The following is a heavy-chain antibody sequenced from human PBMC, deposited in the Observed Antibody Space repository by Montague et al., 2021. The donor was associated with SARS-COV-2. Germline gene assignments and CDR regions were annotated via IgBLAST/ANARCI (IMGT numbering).Heavy chain of an antibody. V-gene: IGHV6-1*01. J-gene: IGHJ6*02. CDR3: TSGREGNYNVMDV. Sequence: CAISGDSVSSNSATWNWVRQFPSRGLEWLGRTYYRSKWYNDYAVSVRGRVTINPDTSKNQFSLQLNSLTPEDTAIYYCTSGREGNYNVMDVWGQGTTVTVSS. CDR2: TYYRSKWYN. CDR1: GDSVSSNSAT. D-gene: IGHD1-1*01.